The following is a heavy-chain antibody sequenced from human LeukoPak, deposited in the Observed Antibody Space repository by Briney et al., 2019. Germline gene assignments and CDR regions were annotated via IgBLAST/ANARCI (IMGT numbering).Heavy chain of an antibody. J-gene: IGHJ3*02. CDR1: GFTFSTYS. D-gene: IGHD3-22*01. CDR3: ARDYDTTGRAFDI. CDR2: ISSRSGTI. Sequence: GGSLRLSCAASGFTFSTYSMNWVRQAPGKGLEWVSYISSRSGTIHYADSVKGRFTISRDNAKNSMYLQMNSLRGEDTAVYYCARDYDTTGRAFDIWGQGTMVTVSS. V-gene: IGHV3-48*01.